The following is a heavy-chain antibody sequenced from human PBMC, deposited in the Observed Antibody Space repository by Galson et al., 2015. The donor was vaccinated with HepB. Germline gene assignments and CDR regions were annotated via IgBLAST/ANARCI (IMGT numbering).Heavy chain of an antibody. Sequence: QSGAEVKKPGESLKISCKGSGYSFTSYWIGWVRQMPGKGLEWMGIIYPGDSDTRYSPSFQGQVTISADKSISTAYLQWSSLKASDTAMYYCARPRGIGRVGATSNWFDPWGQGTLVTVSS. CDR1: GYSFTSYW. CDR2: IYPGDSDT. V-gene: IGHV5-51*03. J-gene: IGHJ5*02. D-gene: IGHD1-26*01. CDR3: ARPRGIGRVGATSNWFDP.